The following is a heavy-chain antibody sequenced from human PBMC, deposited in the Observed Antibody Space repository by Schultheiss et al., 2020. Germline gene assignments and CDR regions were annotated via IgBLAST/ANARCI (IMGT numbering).Heavy chain of an antibody. CDR1: GFSLSTSGVG. Sequence: SGPTLVKPTQTLTLTCTFSGFSLSTSGVGVGWIRQPPGKALEWLALIYWDDDKRYSPSLKSRLTITKDTSKNQVVLTMTNMDPVDTATYYCAHRPIAAAGTGVWFDPWGQGTLVTVSS. D-gene: IGHD6-13*01. J-gene: IGHJ5*02. CDR3: AHRPIAAAGTGVWFDP. V-gene: IGHV2-5*02. CDR2: IYWDDDK.